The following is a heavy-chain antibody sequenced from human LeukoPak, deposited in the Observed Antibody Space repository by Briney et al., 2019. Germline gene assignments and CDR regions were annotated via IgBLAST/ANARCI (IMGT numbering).Heavy chain of an antibody. CDR1: GFTFSSYW. CDR3: ARDGVAAAGLDS. V-gene: IGHV3-74*01. D-gene: IGHD6-13*01. J-gene: IGHJ4*02. CDR2: VNSGGSST. Sequence: GGSLRLSCAASGFTFSSYWMHWVRQAPGKGLVWVSRVNSGGSSTGYADSVKGRFTISRDNAKNTLYLQMNSLRAEDTAVYYCARDGVAAAGLDSWGQGTLVTVSS.